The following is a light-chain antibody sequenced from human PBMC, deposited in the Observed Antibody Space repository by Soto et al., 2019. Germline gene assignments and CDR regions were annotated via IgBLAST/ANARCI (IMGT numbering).Light chain of an antibody. V-gene: IGLV2-14*01. J-gene: IGLJ2*01. CDR2: DVN. CDR1: SSDVGGYNY. Sequence: QSALTQPASVSGSPGQSITISCTGTSSDVGGYNYVSWYQKHPGKAPKLMIYDVNTRPSGVSNRFSGSKSGNTASLTISGLQAEDEADYYCRSYTSSISFGGGTKLTVL. CDR3: RSYTSSIS.